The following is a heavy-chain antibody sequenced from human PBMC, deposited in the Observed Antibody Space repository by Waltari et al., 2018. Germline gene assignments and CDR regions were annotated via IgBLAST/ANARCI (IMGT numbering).Heavy chain of an antibody. CDR3: ATRMVGATGGWFDP. J-gene: IGHJ5*02. V-gene: IGHV4-39*07. CDR2: IYYSGST. D-gene: IGHD1-26*01. Sequence: QLQLQESGPGLVKPSETLSLTCTVSGGSISSSRYYWGWIRQPPGKGLEWIGSIYYSGSTYYNPSLKSRVTISVDTSKNQFSLKLSSVTAADTAVYYCATRMVGATGGWFDPWGQGTLVTVSS. CDR1: GGSISSSRYY.